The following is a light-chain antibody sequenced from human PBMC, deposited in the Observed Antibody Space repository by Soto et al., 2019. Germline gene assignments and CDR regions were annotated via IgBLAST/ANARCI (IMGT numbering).Light chain of an antibody. CDR1: QGISNY. Sequence: DIQMTQSPSSLSASVGDRVTSTCRASQGISNYLAWYQQKPVKVPRLLIYAASTLQSGVPSRFSGSGSGTDFTLTISSLQPEDVATYYCQRYDSDPTLGQGTKVDIK. J-gene: IGKJ1*01. V-gene: IGKV1-27*01. CDR2: AAS. CDR3: QRYDSDPT.